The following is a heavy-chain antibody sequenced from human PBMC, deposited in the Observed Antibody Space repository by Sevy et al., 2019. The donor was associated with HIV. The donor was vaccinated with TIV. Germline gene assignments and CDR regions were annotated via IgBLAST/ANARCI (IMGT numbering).Heavy chain of an antibody. V-gene: IGHV3-7*03. Sequence: GGSLRLSCAASGFTFSSYWMSWVRQAPGKGLEWVANIKQDGSEKYYVYSVKGRFIISRDNAKNSLYLQMNSRRAEATSVYYCARGGGVSDSEFDYWGQGTLVTVSS. CDR3: ARGGGVSDSEFDY. D-gene: IGHD6-13*01. J-gene: IGHJ4*02. CDR2: IKQDGSEK. CDR1: GFTFSSYW.